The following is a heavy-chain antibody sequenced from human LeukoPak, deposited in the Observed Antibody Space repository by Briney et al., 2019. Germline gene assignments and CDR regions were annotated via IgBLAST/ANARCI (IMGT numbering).Heavy chain of an antibody. Sequence: SETLSLTCTVSGGSIRSSYYYWSWIRQPPGKGLEWIGYIYYSGSTNYNPSLKSRVTISVDTSKNQFSLKLSSVTAADTAVYYCARYCSSTSCQFDYWGQGTLVTVSS. CDR1: GGSIRSSYYY. D-gene: IGHD2-2*01. CDR2: IYYSGST. J-gene: IGHJ4*02. CDR3: ARYCSSTSCQFDY. V-gene: IGHV4-61*01.